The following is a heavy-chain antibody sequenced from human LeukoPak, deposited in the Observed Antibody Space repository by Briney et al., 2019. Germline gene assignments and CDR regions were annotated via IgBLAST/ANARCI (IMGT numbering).Heavy chain of an antibody. D-gene: IGHD3-9*01. CDR1: GFTFNTYS. Sequence: GGSLRLSCAASGFTFNTYSMNWVRQAPGKGLEWLSYVKSGNYDIQYADSVTGRFTFSRDSATKSLYLQMKDLKAEDTAVYYCARDSDWAFDYWGQGSLVTVSS. CDR2: VKSGNYDI. J-gene: IGHJ4*02. V-gene: IGHV3-48*01. CDR3: ARDSDWAFDY.